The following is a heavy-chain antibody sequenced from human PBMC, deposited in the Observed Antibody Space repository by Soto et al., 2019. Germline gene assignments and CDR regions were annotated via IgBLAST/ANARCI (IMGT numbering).Heavy chain of an antibody. CDR3: ARGVGATMTVVRFDP. CDR2: IYYSGSA. CDR1: GGSVSSGDYY. J-gene: IGHJ5*02. D-gene: IGHD3-22*01. V-gene: IGHV4-30-4*01. Sequence: PSETLSLTCTVSGGSVSSGDYYWSWVRQSPGKGLEWIGRIYYSGSAFYNPSLKSRVSISADTSKNQFSLKLSSVTAADTAVYYRARGVGATMTVVRFDPWGQGTLVTVSS.